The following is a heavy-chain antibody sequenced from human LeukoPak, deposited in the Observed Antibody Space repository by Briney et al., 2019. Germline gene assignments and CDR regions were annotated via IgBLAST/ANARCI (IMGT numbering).Heavy chain of an antibody. CDR2: ISGSGGST. CDR1: GFTFSSYG. D-gene: IGHD2-15*01. CDR3: ASHELYCSGGSCKPFDY. J-gene: IGHJ4*02. Sequence: GGSLRLSCAASGFTFSSYGMSWVRQAPGKGLEWVSAISGSGGSTYYADSVKGRFAISRDNSKNTLYLQMNSLRAEDTAVYYCASHELYCSGGSCKPFDYWGQGTLVTVSS. V-gene: IGHV3-23*01.